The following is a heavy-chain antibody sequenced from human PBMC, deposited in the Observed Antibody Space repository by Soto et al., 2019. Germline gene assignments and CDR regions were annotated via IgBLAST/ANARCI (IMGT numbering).Heavy chain of an antibody. D-gene: IGHD5-12*01. CDR3: ARFLIVATITRFYYYYGMDV. CDR2: INHSGST. V-gene: IGHV4-34*01. CDR1: GGSFSGYY. J-gene: IGHJ6*02. Sequence: PSETLSLTCAVYGGSFSGYYWSWIRQPPGKGLEWIGEINHSGSTNYNPSLKSRVTISVDTSKNQFSLKLSFVTAADTFVYYCARFLIVATITRFYYYYGMDVWGQGTTVTVSS.